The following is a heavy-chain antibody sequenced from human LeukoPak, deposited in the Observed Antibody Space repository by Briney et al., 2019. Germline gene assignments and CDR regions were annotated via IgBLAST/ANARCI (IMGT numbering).Heavy chain of an antibody. Sequence: SETLSLTCTVSGGSISSYYWSWIRQPPGKGLEWIGYIYYSGSTNYNPSLKSRVTISVDTSKNQFSLKLSSVTAADTAVYYCARGSGGMYYDFWSGWFDYWGQGTLVTVSS. J-gene: IGHJ4*02. D-gene: IGHD3-3*01. V-gene: IGHV4-59*01. CDR3: ARGSGGMYYDFWSGWFDY. CDR1: GGSISSYY. CDR2: IYYSGST.